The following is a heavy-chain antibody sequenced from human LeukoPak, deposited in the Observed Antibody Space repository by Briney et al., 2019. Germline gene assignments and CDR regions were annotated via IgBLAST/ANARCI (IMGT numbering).Heavy chain of an antibody. CDR3: AHKNVDY. CDR2: IDWGGDK. Sequence: SGPTLVNPTQTVTLTCAFSGFSLTTSGVCVSWIRQPPGKALEWLALIDWGGDKYYSASLKTRLTISKDTSKNQVVLTMTNMDPVDTATYYCAHKNVDYWGQGTLVTVSS. CDR1: GFSLTTSGVC. D-gene: IGHD2/OR15-2a*01. V-gene: IGHV2-70*12. J-gene: IGHJ4*02.